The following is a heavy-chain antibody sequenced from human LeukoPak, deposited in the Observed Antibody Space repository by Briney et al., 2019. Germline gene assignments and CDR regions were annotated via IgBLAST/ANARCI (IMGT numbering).Heavy chain of an antibody. CDR2: IIGSGGNT. CDR3: AKTPMGLGYCSSTSCPIAFDI. V-gene: IGHV3-23*01. D-gene: IGHD2-2*01. CDR1: GFTFSSYA. J-gene: IGHJ3*02. Sequence: GGSLTLFCAASGFTFSSYAMRWVRQAPRKGLEGVSAIIGSGGNTYYADSVKGRFTISRDNSKNTLYLQMNSLRAEDTAVYYCAKTPMGLGYCSSTSCPIAFDIWGQGTMVTVSS.